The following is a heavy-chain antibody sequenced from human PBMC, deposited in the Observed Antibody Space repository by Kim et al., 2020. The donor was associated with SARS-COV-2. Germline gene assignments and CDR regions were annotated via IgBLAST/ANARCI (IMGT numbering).Heavy chain of an antibody. CDR3: ATGSSGYPLHY. D-gene: IGHD5-18*01. Sequence: SETLSLTCTVPGDAISGGDYNWNWVRQPPGKGLEWIGYTRSSGSTYYNPSLRSRLTMSVERSENQITLRLTSVTAADTAVYFCATGSSGYPLHYWGQGTLVTVAS. CDR2: TRSSGST. CDR1: GDAISGGDYN. J-gene: IGHJ4*02. V-gene: IGHV4-30-4*01.